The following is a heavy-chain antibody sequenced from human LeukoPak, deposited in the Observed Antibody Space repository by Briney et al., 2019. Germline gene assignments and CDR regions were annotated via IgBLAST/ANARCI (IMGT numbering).Heavy chain of an antibody. J-gene: IGHJ4*02. CDR3: AIRSPRLYFDY. CDR1: GGSISSSSYY. V-gene: IGHV4-39*07. CDR2: IYYSGST. Sequence: PSETLSLTCTVSGGSISSSSYYWGWIRQPPGKGLEWIGSIYYSGSTYYNPSLKGRVTISVDTSKNQFSLKLSSVTAADTAVYYCAIRSPRLYFDYWGQGTLVTVSS. D-gene: IGHD3-16*01.